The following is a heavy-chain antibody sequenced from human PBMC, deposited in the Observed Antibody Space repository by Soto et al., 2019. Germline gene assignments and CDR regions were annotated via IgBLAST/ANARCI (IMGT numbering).Heavy chain of an antibody. J-gene: IGHJ4*02. D-gene: IGHD6-19*01. CDR3: AIDLPYSSGSWRFDY. CDR2: INAGNGNT. CDR1: GYTFTSYA. V-gene: IGHV1-3*01. Sequence: ASVKVSCKASGYTFTSYAMHWVRQAPGQRLEWMGWINAGNGNTKYSQKFQGRVTITRDTSASTAYMELSSLRSEDTAVYYCAIDLPYSSGSWRFDYWGQRTLVTVSS.